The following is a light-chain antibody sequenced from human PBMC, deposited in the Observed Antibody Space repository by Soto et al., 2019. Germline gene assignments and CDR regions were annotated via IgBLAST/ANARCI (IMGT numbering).Light chain of an antibody. CDR1: SSDVGGYTY. CDR3: SSYTSSSTLV. V-gene: IGLV2-11*01. CDR2: DVT. J-gene: IGLJ1*01. Sequence: QSALTQPRSVSGSPGQSVTISCTGTSSDVGGYTYVSWFQQHPGKAPKLMIYDVTQRPSWAPNRFSGSKSGNTASLTISGLQAEDEADYYCSSYTSSSTLVFGTGTKLTVL.